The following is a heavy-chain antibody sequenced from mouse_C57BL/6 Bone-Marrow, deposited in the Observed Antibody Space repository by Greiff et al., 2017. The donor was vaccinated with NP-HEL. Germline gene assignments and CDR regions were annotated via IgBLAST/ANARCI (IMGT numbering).Heavy chain of an antibody. CDR1: GFSLTSYG. CDR3: ARNEGYCSSYEVGY. CDR2: IWSGGST. V-gene: IGHV2-2*01. J-gene: IGHJ2*01. Sequence: VQLVESGPGLVQPSQSLSITCTVSGFSLTSYGVHWVRQSPGKGLEWLGVIWSGGSTDYNAAFISRLSISKDNSKSQVFFKMNSLQADDTAIYYCARNEGYCSSYEVGYWGQGTTLTVSS. D-gene: IGHD1-1*01.